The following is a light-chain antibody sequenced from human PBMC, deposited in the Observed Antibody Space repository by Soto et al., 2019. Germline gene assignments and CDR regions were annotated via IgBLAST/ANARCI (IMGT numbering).Light chain of an antibody. J-gene: IGKJ1*01. CDR2: GAS. Sequence: EIVLTQSPGTLSLSPGERATLSCRASQSVSSSYLAWYQQKPGQAPRRLIYGASSRATGIPDRFSGSGSGTAFTLTISRLEPEDFEVYYCQQYGSSPRSFGQGTKVEIK. CDR3: QQYGSSPRS. CDR1: QSVSSSY. V-gene: IGKV3-20*01.